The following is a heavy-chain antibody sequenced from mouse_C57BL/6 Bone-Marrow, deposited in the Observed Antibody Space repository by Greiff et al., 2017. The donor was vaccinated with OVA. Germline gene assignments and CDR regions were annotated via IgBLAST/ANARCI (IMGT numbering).Heavy chain of an antibody. CDR2: INYDGSST. Sequence: EVKVVESEGGLVQPGSSMKLSCTASGFTFSDYYMAWVRQVPEKGLEWVANINYDGSSTYYLDSLKSRFIISRDNAKNILYLQMSSLKSEDTATYYCAREGYGPYWYFDVWGTGTTVTVSS. CDR3: AREGYGPYWYFDV. CDR1: GFTFSDYY. V-gene: IGHV5-16*01. D-gene: IGHD1-1*02. J-gene: IGHJ1*03.